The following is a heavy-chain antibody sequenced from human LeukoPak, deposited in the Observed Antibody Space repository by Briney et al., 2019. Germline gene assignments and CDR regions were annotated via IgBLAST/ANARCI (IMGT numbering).Heavy chain of an antibody. CDR1: GFTLSDYY. CDR3: ARGGYRYDYYYYMDV. D-gene: IGHD5-18*01. Sequence: KPGGSLRLSCAASGFTLSDYYMNWIRQTPGKGLEWVPYITSGSSTFYGDSVKGRVPISRDNAKNSLYLQMNSLTAEDTAVYYCARGGYRYDYYYYMDVWGKGTTVTVSS. CDR2: ITSGSST. V-gene: IGHV3-11*04. J-gene: IGHJ6*03.